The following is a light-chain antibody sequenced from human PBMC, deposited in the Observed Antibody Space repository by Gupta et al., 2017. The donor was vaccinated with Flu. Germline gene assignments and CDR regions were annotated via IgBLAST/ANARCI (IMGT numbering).Light chain of an antibody. CDR1: QNVHSY. J-gene: IGKJ4*01. CDR2: AAS. V-gene: IGKV1-8*01. CDR3: QQYFSYPFT. Sequence: NRITQSPSSISASTGDRVTITCRASQNVHSYLAWYQQKPGKAPKLLIYAASTLQSGVPSTFTGSGSGTDFTLTVSLLQSEDFATYYCQQYFSYPFTFGGGTEVDIK.